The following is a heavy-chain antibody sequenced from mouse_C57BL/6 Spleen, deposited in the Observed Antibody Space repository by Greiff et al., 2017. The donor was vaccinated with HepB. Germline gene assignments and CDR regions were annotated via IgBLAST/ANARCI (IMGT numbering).Heavy chain of an antibody. D-gene: IGHD1-1*01. V-gene: IGHV1-80*01. CDR1: GYAFSSYW. J-gene: IGHJ1*03. Sequence: VKLMESGAELVKPGASVKISCKASGYAFSSYWMNWVKQRPGKGLEWIGQIYPGDGDTNYNGKFKGKATLTADKSSSTAYMQLSSLTSEDSAVYFCARRDYYGSSFDVWGTGTTVTVSS. CDR2: IYPGDGDT. CDR3: ARRDYYGSSFDV.